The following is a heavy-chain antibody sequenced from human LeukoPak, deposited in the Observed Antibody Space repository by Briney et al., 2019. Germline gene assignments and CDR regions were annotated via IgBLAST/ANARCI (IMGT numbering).Heavy chain of an antibody. D-gene: IGHD6-19*01. CDR3: ARARSGFPTDAFDI. V-gene: IGHV1-46*01. J-gene: IGHJ3*02. Sequence: ASVKVSCKASGDTFTNYYMHWVRQAPGQGLEWMGIINPSGGSTSYAQKFQGRVTMTRDMSTSTVYMELSSLRSEDTAVYYCARARSGFPTDAFDIWGQGTMVTVSS. CDR1: GDTFTNYY. CDR2: INPSGGST.